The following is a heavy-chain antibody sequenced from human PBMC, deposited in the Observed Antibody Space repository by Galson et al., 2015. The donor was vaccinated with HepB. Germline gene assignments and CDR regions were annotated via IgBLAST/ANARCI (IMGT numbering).Heavy chain of an antibody. Sequence: SLRLSCAASGLIFSSYGMHWVRQAPGKGLEWVADIWYDGTNKYYADSVKGRFTIFRDNAKNTLFLQMNSLRAEDTAVYYCARDAGHGGFDDWGQGTLVTVSS. CDR3: ARDAGHGGFDD. V-gene: IGHV3-33*01. CDR1: GLIFSSYG. J-gene: IGHJ4*02. CDR2: IWYDGTNK. D-gene: IGHD3-3*01.